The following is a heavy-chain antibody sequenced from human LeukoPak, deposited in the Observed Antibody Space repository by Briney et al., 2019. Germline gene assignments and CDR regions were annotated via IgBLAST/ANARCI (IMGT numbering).Heavy chain of an antibody. V-gene: IGHV3-23*01. Sequence: GGSLRLSCAASGFTFSSYAMSWVRQAPGEGLEWVSAITGGGGDTFHADSVKGRFTISRDNSKNTVYLQMNSLRAEDMAVYHCAKGSAVSRPYYFDYWGQGTLVTVSS. CDR2: ITGGGGDT. CDR3: AKGSAVSRPYYFDY. CDR1: GFTFSSYA. D-gene: IGHD4/OR15-4a*01. J-gene: IGHJ4*02.